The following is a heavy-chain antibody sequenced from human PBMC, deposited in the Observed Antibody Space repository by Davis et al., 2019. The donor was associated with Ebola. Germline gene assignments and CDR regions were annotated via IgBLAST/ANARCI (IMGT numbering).Heavy chain of an antibody. D-gene: IGHD3-10*01. CDR3: ARKRINYGMDV. Sequence: GESLKISCKASGYTFTSYGISWVRQAPGQGLEWMGWISAYNGNTNYAQKFRGRVTMTRDTSISTAYMELSRLRSDDTAVYYCARKRINYGMDVWGQGTTVTVSS. CDR1: GYTFTSYG. V-gene: IGHV1-18*01. J-gene: IGHJ6*02. CDR2: ISAYNGNT.